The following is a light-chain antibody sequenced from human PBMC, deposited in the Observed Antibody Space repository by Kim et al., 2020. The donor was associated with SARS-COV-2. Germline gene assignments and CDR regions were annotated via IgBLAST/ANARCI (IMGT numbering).Light chain of an antibody. V-gene: IGKV3-20*01. CDR2: GAS. CDR3: QQYGGSPLT. CDR1: QSISTTY. Sequence: SPGERATLSCRASQSISTTYLAWYQQKPGQAPRLLIYGASSRATGIPDRFSSSGSGTDFTLTISRLEPEDFAVYYCQQYGGSPLTFGGGTKVDIK. J-gene: IGKJ4*01.